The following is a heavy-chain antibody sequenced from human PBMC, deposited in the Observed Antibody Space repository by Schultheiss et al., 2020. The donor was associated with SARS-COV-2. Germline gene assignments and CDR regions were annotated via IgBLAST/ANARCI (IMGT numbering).Heavy chain of an antibody. D-gene: IGHD1-7*01. CDR1: GGSFSGYY. J-gene: IGHJ5*02. Sequence: SETLSLTCAVYGGSFSGYYWSWIRQPPGKGLEWIGEINHSGSTNYNPSLKSRVTISVDTSKNQFSLKLSSVTAADTAVYYCARASGITGTTGWFDPWGQGTLVTVSS. CDR3: ARASGITGTTGWFDP. V-gene: IGHV4-34*01. CDR2: INHSGST.